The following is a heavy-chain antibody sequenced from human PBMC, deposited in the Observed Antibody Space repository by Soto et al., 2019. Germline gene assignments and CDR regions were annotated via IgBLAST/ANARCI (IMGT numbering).Heavy chain of an antibody. Sequence: QVQLQQWGAGLLKPSETLSLTCAVYGGSLSGYYWSWIRQPPGKGLEWIGEINHSGSTNYNPSLKGRVTICVDTSKTQFSLKLSSVTAADTAVYYCARGWGSRGVFDYWGQGTLVTVSS. J-gene: IGHJ4*02. CDR3: ARGWGSRGVFDY. CDR2: INHSGST. D-gene: IGHD6-13*01. V-gene: IGHV4-34*01. CDR1: GGSLSGYY.